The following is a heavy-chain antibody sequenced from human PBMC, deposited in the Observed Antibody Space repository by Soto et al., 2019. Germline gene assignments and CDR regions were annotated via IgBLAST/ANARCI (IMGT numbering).Heavy chain of an antibody. V-gene: IGHV1-46*01. CDR2: INPSGGST. CDR1: GYTFASYY. Sequence: VKVSCKASGYTFASYYMHWVRQAPGQGLEWMGIINPSGGSTSYAQKFQGRVTMTRDTSTSTVYMELSSLRSEDTAVYYCARDPRDIVVVVAPGWFDPWGQGTLVSVSS. D-gene: IGHD2-15*01. CDR3: ARDPRDIVVVVAPGWFDP. J-gene: IGHJ5*02.